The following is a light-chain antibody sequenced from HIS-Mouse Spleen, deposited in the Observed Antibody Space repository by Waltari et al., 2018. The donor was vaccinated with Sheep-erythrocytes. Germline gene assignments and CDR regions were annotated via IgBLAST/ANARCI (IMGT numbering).Light chain of an antibody. CDR3: QQLNSYPPA. V-gene: IGKV1-9*01. J-gene: IGKJ3*01. Sequence: DIQLTQSPSFLSASVGDRVTITCRATQGISSYLAWYQQKPGKAPKLLIYAASTVQSEVPSRFSGSGSGTEFTLTSSSLQPEDFATYDGQQLNSYPPAFGPGTKVDIK. CDR2: AAS. CDR1: QGISSY.